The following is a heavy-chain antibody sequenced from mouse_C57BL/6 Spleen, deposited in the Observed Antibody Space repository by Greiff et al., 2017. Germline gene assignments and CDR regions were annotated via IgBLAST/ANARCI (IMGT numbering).Heavy chain of an antibody. Sequence: QVHVKQPGTALVKPGASVKLSCKASGYTFTSYWMHWVKQRPGQGLEWIGNINPSNGGTNYNEKFKSKATLTVDKSSSTAYMQLSSLTSEDSAVYYCARDDYDGDYYAMDYWGQGTSGTVSS. D-gene: IGHD2-4*01. CDR2: INPSNGGT. CDR1: GYTFTSYW. V-gene: IGHV1-53*01. CDR3: ARDDYDGDYYAMDY. J-gene: IGHJ4*01.